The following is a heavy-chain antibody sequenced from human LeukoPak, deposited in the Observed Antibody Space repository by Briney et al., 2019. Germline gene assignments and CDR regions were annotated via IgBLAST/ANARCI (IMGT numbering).Heavy chain of an antibody. J-gene: IGHJ6*03. D-gene: IGHD3-10*01. CDR1: GYTFTGYY. V-gene: IGHV1-2*02. Sequence: ASVKVSCKASGYTFTGYYMHWVRQAPGQGLEWMGWINPNSGGTNYAQKFQGRVTMTRDTSISTAYMELSRLRSDDTAVYYCARVPLFGWAPYYYYYMDVWGKGTTVTVSS. CDR3: ARVPLFGWAPYYYYYMDV. CDR2: INPNSGGT.